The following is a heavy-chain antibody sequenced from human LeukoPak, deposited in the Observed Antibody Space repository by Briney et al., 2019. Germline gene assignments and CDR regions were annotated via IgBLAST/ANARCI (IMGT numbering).Heavy chain of an antibody. Sequence: SQTLSLTCAISGDSVSSNSVSWTWIRQSPSRGLEWLGRTYYRSKWYNDNAESVRSRITIHPDTSKNHFSLQLNSVTSEDTAVYYCARDPWGVQAYRSRWFFDYWGQGTPVTVSS. CDR2: TYYRSKWYN. J-gene: IGHJ4*02. CDR3: ARDPWGVQAYRSRWFFDY. D-gene: IGHD6-13*01. CDR1: GDSVSSNSVS. V-gene: IGHV6-1*01.